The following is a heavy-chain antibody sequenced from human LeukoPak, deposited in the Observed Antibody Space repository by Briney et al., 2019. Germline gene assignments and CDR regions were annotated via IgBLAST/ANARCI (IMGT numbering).Heavy chain of an antibody. CDR2: IANSGTTT. V-gene: IGHV3-23*05. D-gene: IGHD3-3*01. Sequence: TGGSLRLSCVASGFSFVTYTMRWVRQAPGKGLEWVSVIANSGTTTHYADAVKGRFTISRDNSKSTLYLQMDSLKAEDSAIYYCAKGSVVYYDFWSGSYSDYWGQGTLVTVSS. CDR1: GFSFVTYT. J-gene: IGHJ4*02. CDR3: AKGSVVYYDFWSGSYSDY.